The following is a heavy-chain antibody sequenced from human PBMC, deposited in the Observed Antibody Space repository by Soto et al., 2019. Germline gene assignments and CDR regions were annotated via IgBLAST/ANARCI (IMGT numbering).Heavy chain of an antibody. Sequence: SQTLSLPCAISGDSVSSSTAAWNWIRQSPSRGLEWLGRTYFRSKWYTNYAVSVKSRITINSDTSKNEFSLQLNSVTPEDTAVYFCAREMTTVAPKYSWFDPWGHGTLVTVSS. D-gene: IGHD4-17*01. CDR2: TYFRSKWYT. CDR1: GDSVSSSTAA. CDR3: AREMTTVAPKYSWFDP. V-gene: IGHV6-1*01. J-gene: IGHJ5*02.